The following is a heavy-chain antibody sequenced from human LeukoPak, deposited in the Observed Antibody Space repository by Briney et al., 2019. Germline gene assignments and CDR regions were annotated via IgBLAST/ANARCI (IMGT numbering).Heavy chain of an antibody. J-gene: IGHJ4*02. V-gene: IGHV3-11*04. CDR1: GLTFRDYY. CDR2: ISSSGSAI. CDR3: ASVRGSYCSHY. Sequence: GGSLRLSCAASGLTFRDYYMIWIRQAPGKGREWVSYISSSGSAIKYADSVKGRFTISRDNAKNSLYLQMNSLRADDTAMYYCASVRGSYCSHYGGQGTLVTVSS. D-gene: IGHD1-26*01.